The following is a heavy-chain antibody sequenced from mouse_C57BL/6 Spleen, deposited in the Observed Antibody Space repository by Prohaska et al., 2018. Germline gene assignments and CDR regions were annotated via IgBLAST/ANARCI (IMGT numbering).Heavy chain of an antibody. CDR3: ARGGYYGHLNV. V-gene: IGHV4-1*01. CDR1: GIDFSVYW. D-gene: IGHD2-3*01. CDR2: IKPDSRTK. J-gene: IGHJ1*03. Sequence: EVKLLQSGGGLVQPGGSLKLSCAASGIDFSVYWMSWVRRAPGKGLEWIGEIKPDSRTKNYATYIKDKFIIYRDNAKNTLYLQMSKVRAEDTGLYYCARGGYYGHLNVWGTGTTVTVSS.